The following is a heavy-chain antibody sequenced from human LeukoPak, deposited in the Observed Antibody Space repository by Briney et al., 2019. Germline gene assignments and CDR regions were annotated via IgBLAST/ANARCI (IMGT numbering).Heavy chain of an antibody. J-gene: IGHJ4*02. V-gene: IGHV3-30-3*01. CDR1: GFTFSTYA. Sequence: GRSLRLSCAASGFTFSTYAMHWVRQAPGKGLEWVAVISYDGSNKYYADSVKGRFTISRDNSKNTLYLQMNSLRAEDTAVYYCARAGGVWSATDYWGQGTLVTVSS. D-gene: IGHD2-21*01. CDR2: ISYDGSNK. CDR3: ARAGGVWSATDY.